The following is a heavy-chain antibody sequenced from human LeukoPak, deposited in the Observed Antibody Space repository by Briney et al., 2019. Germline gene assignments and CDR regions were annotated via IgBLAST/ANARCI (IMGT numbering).Heavy chain of an antibody. D-gene: IGHD5-18*01. CDR2: INTYNGNI. Sequence: GASVKVSCKASGYTFTNYGISWVRQAPGQGLEWMGWINTYNGNINYAQKLQGRVTMTTDTSTSTAYMELRSLRSDDTAVYYCARDRSGYSYGPRVYYYGMDVWGQGTTVTVSS. CDR1: GYTFTNYG. CDR3: ARDRSGYSYGPRVYYYGMDV. V-gene: IGHV1-18*01. J-gene: IGHJ6*02.